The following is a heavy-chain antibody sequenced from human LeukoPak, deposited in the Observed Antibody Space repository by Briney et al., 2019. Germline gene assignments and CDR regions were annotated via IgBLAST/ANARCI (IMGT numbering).Heavy chain of an antibody. Sequence: AGGSLRLSCAASGFTFSSYAMSWVRQAPGKGLEWVSAISGSGGSTYYADSVKGRFTISRDNSKNTLYLQMNSLRAEDTAVYYCAKGEQSSGGVPAAHQSNWFDPWGQGTLVTVSS. CDR1: GFTFSSYA. CDR2: ISGSGGST. D-gene: IGHD2-2*01. V-gene: IGHV3-23*01. J-gene: IGHJ5*02. CDR3: AKGEQSSGGVPAAHQSNWFDP.